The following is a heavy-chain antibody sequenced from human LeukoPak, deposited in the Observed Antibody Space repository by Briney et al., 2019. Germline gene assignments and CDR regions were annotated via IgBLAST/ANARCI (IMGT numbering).Heavy chain of an antibody. CDR2: IYYSGST. D-gene: IGHD6-13*01. V-gene: IGHV4-59*08. CDR1: GGSISPYY. CDR3: ARLGSGWFGDY. Sequence: SETLFLTCTVSGGSISPYYWSWIRQPPGKGLEWIGYIYYSGSTNYNPSLKSRVTMTVDTSKNEFSLRLTSVTAADTAVYYCARLGSGWFGDYWGQGALVTVS. J-gene: IGHJ4*02.